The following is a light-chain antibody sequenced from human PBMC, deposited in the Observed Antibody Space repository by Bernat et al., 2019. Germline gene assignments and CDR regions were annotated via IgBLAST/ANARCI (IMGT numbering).Light chain of an antibody. CDR1: QVIGTY. J-gene: IGKJ5*01. CDR3: QQVNSFPIT. Sequence: DIQLTQSPSLLSASVGDRVTITCRASQVIGTYLAWYQQKPRKAPKLLIFVASTLQSGVPSRFSGSGSGTEFTLTLTSLQHEDSATYYCQQVNSFPITFGKGKRME. V-gene: IGKV1-9*01. CDR2: VAS.